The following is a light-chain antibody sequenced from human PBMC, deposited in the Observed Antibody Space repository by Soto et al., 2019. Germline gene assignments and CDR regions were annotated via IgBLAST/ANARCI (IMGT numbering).Light chain of an antibody. V-gene: IGKV3-11*01. Sequence: EIVLTQSPATLSLSPRERATLSCRASQSISSFLAWYQQKPGQAPRLLIYGASNRATGIPARFSGSGSGTDFTLTISSLEPEDFAVYYCQQHFNGPITFGRGTRLEIK. CDR3: QQHFNGPIT. CDR2: GAS. CDR1: QSISSF. J-gene: IGKJ5*01.